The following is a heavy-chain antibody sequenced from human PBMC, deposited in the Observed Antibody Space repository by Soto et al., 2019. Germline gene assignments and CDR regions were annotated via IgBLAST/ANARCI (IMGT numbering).Heavy chain of an antibody. J-gene: IGHJ6*02. CDR3: ARDFTDSSGPTLGMDV. CDR1: GGSISSYY. CDR2: IYYSGST. V-gene: IGHV4-59*12. Sequence: PSETLSLTCTVSGGSISSYYWSWIRQPPGKGLEWIGYIYYSGSTNYNPSLKSRVTISVDTSKNQFSLKLSSVTAADTAVYYCARDFTDSSGPTLGMDVWGQGTTVTVSS. D-gene: IGHD6-19*01.